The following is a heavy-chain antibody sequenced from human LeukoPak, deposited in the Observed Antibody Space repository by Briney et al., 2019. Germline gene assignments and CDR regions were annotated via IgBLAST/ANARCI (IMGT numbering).Heavy chain of an antibody. CDR3: ARSETANWGIGAFDI. CDR2: INWNGGST. V-gene: IGHV3-20*04. CDR1: GFTFDDYG. J-gene: IGHJ3*02. D-gene: IGHD2-21*02. Sequence: GGSLRLSCAASGFTFDDYGMSWVRQAPGKGLEWVSGINWNGGSTGYADSVKGRFTISRDNAKNSLYLQMNSLRAEDTALYYCARSETANWGIGAFDIWGQGTMVTVSS.